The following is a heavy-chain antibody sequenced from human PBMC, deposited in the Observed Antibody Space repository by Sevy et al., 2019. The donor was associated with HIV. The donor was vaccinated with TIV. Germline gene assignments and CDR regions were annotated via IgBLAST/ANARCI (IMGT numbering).Heavy chain of an antibody. D-gene: IGHD3-3*01. V-gene: IGHV3-30*03. CDR2: TLFDGRNQ. Sequence: GGSLRLSCAASGFTFSDFAMAWVRQAPGKGLEWVALTLFDGRNQYYVDSVKGRFTISRDNSKNMLFLQMSSLRDEDTAVYYCASRGGDFWSGYNFDYWGQGTLVTVSS. J-gene: IGHJ4*02. CDR3: ASRGGDFWSGYNFDY. CDR1: GFTFSDFA.